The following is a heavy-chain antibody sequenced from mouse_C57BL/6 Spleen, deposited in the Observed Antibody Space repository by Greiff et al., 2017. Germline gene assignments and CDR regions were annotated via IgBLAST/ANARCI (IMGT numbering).Heavy chain of an antibody. Sequence: VQLQQSDAELVKPGASVKISCKVSGYTFTDHTIHWMKQRPEQGLEWIGYIYPRAGSTKYTEKFKGKATLTADKSSSTAYMQLNSLTSEDSAVYFCAGWLLPYYFDDWGQGTTLTVSA. V-gene: IGHV1-78*01. D-gene: IGHD2-3*01. J-gene: IGHJ2*01. CDR1: GYTFTDHT. CDR3: AGWLLPYYFDD. CDR2: IYPRAGST.